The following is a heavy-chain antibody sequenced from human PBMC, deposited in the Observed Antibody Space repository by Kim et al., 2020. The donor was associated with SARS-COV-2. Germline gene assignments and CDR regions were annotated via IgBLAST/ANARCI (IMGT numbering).Heavy chain of an antibody. J-gene: IGHJ4*02. D-gene: IGHD6-6*01. Sequence: GGSLRLSCAASGFTFSSYDMSWVRQAPGKGLQWVSGISKSGGSTYYVDSVKGRFTISRDNSKNTLYLQLNSLRAEDTAVYYCAKEYSSSSAGYWGQGTLVTVSS. CDR1: GFTFSSYD. CDR2: ISKSGGST. CDR3: AKEYSSSSAGY. V-gene: IGHV3-23*01.